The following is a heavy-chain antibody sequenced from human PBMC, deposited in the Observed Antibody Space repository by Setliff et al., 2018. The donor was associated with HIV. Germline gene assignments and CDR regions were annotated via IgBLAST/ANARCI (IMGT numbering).Heavy chain of an antibody. CDR2: IIPIFGTA. CDR3: ASPRSAGTYQGAFYYFLHV. Sequence: ASVKVSCKTSGDTLSSYAITWVRQAPGQGLEWMGRIIPIFGTADYAQKFQDRLTITADESTSTAYMELRDLRPEDTAVYFCASPRSAGTYQGAFYYFLHVWGKGTTVTVSS. CDR1: GDTLSSYA. D-gene: IGHD1-26*01. J-gene: IGHJ6*03. V-gene: IGHV1-69*13.